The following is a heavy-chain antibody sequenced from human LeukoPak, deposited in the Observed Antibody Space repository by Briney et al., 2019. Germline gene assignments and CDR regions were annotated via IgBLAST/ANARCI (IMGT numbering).Heavy chain of an antibody. CDR2: IIPMFGTA. J-gene: IGHJ5*02. V-gene: IGHV1-69*05. D-gene: IGHD2-15*01. CDR3: ARGTFTGDPTHWFDP. Sequence: SVKVSCKASGGTFTNFLISWVRQAPGQGPEWMGRIIPMFGTANYAQKFQGRVTITTDESTSTAYMELSSLRSEDTAVYYCARGTFTGDPTHWFDPWGQGTLVTVSS. CDR1: GGTFTNFL.